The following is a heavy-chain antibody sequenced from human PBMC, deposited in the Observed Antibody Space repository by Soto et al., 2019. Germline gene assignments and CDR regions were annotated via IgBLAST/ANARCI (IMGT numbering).Heavy chain of an antibody. D-gene: IGHD3-16*01. V-gene: IGHV1-18*01. CDR1: GYSFTRYG. Sequence: QVHLVQSGAEVKNPGASVKVSCKASGYSFTRYGIGWARQAPGQGLEWMGWINGYNGNTNYAQNLQGRLTLTTDTSTTTAYMELRSLRSNDTAIYYCAMVDVYVTPSPQDVWGQGTTVTVSS. CDR2: INGYNGNT. CDR3: AMVDVYVTPSPQDV. J-gene: IGHJ6*02.